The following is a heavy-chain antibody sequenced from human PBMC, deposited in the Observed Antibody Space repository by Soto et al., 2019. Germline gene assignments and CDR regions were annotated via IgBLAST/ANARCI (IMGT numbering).Heavy chain of an antibody. V-gene: IGHV4-34*01. CDR2: INHSGST. CDR1: GGSFSGYY. J-gene: IGHJ4*02. CDR3: ARRSDYDFWSGYSLGPFDY. Sequence: TSETLSLTCAVYGGSFSGYYWSWIRQPPGKGLEWIGEINHSGSTNYNPSLKSRVTISVDTSKNQFSLKLSSVTAADTAVYYFARRSDYDFWSGYSLGPFDYWGQGTLVTVSS. D-gene: IGHD3-3*01.